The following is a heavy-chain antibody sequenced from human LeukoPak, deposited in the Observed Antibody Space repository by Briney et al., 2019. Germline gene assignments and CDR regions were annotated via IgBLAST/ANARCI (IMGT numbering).Heavy chain of an antibody. CDR3: ARSIIHWFDP. CDR1: GFTFSSYA. J-gene: IGHJ5*02. V-gene: IGHV3-64*04. Sequence: GGSLRLSCAASGFTFSSYAMYWVRQAPGKGLEYVSAISRSGDSTYYADSVTGRFTISRDNSKNTLHLQMNSLRAEDTAVYYCARSIIHWFDPWGQGTLVTVSS. CDR2: ISRSGDST.